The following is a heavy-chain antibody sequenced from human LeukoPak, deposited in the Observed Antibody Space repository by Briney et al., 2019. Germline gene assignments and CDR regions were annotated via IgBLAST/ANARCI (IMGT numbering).Heavy chain of an antibody. Sequence: SETLSLTCTVSGGSFSNYYWSWIRQPAGKGLEWIGRIYTSGSTNYNPSVKSRVTVSVDTSNNQSSLKLTSVTAADTAVYYCARQPPQYYGMDVWGQGTTVTVSS. J-gene: IGHJ6*02. CDR1: GGSFSNYY. D-gene: IGHD1-14*01. CDR2: IYTSGST. V-gene: IGHV4-4*07. CDR3: ARQPPQYYGMDV.